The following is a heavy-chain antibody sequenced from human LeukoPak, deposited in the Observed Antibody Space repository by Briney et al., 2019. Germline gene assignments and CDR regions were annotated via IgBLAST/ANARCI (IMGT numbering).Heavy chain of an antibody. CDR1: GYTFTSYG. CDR3: ARDLPDYYYDSSGYLYDY. Sequence: ASVKFSCKASGYTFTSYGISWVRQAPGQGLEWMGWISAYNGNTNYAQKLQGRVTMTTDTSTSTAYMELRSLRSDDTAVYYCARDLPDYYYDSSGYLYDYWGQGTLVTVSS. D-gene: IGHD3-22*01. V-gene: IGHV1-18*01. CDR2: ISAYNGNT. J-gene: IGHJ4*02.